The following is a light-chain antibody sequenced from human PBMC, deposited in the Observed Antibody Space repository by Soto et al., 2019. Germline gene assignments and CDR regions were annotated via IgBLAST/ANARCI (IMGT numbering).Light chain of an antibody. Sequence: QSVLTQPPSVPGAPGQRVTISCTGSSSNIGAGYDVHWYQQLPGTAPKLLIYGNSNRPSGVPDRFSGSKSGTSASLAITGLQAEDEADYYCRSYDSSLSGWVFGGGTKLTVL. CDR1: SSNIGAGYD. CDR3: RSYDSSLSGWV. J-gene: IGLJ3*02. CDR2: GNS. V-gene: IGLV1-40*01.